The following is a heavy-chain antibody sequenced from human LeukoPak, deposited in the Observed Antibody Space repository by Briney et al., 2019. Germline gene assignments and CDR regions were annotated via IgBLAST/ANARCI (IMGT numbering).Heavy chain of an antibody. Sequence: GGSLRLSCAASGFTFSSYAMSWVRQAPGKGLEWVSVISGSGGRTFYADSVKGRFTISRDNSKNTLYLQMNSLRAEDTAVYYCAVTIYASSSPYFDYWGQGTLVTVSS. CDR2: ISGSGGRT. CDR1: GFTFSSYA. J-gene: IGHJ4*02. CDR3: AVTIYASSSPYFDY. V-gene: IGHV3-23*01. D-gene: IGHD6-13*01.